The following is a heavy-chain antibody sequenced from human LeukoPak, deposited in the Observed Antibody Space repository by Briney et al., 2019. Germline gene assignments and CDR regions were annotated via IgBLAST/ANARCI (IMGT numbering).Heavy chain of an antibody. D-gene: IGHD4-23*01. CDR3: ARVPTDYGGNSWCFDY. J-gene: IGHJ4*02. Sequence: ASVKVSCKASGYTFTGYYMHWVRQAPGQGLEWMGWINPNSGGTNYAQKFQGRVTMTRDTSISTVYMELSRLRSDDTAVYYCARVPTDYGGNSWCFDYWGQGTLVTVSS. CDR2: INPNSGGT. V-gene: IGHV1-2*02. CDR1: GYTFTGYY.